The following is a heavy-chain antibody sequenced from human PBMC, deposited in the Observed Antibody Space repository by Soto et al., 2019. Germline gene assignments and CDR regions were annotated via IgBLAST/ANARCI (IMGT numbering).Heavy chain of an antibody. D-gene: IGHD3-10*01. V-gene: IGHV4-59*01. CDR2: IYYSGST. CDR1: GGSIRSSSY. J-gene: IGHJ4*02. CDR3: ARSRGPYSGTIDH. Sequence: SETLSLTCTVSGGSIRSSSYWGWIRQPPGKGLEWIGYIYYSGSTYYNPSVKSRVTISVDTSKNQFSLKLSSVTAADTAVYYCARSRGPYSGTIDHWGQGILVT.